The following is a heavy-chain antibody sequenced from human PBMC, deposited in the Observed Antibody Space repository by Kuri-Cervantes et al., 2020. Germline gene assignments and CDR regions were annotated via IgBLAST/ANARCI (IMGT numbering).Heavy chain of an antibody. CDR3: ARLFRDWNYGRYYYYYMDV. CDR1: GFSLSTSGVG. D-gene: IGHD1-7*01. V-gene: IGHV2-5*02. J-gene: IGHJ6*03. Sequence: SGPTLVKPTQTLTLTCSFSGFSLSTSGVGVGWIRQPPGKALEWVALIYWDDDKRYSPSLKSRLTITKDTSKNQVILTMTNMDPVDTATYYCARLFRDWNYGRYYYYYMDVWGKGTTVTISS. CDR2: IYWDDDK.